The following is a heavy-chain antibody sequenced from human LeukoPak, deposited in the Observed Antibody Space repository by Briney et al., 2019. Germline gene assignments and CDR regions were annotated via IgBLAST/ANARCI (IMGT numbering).Heavy chain of an antibody. J-gene: IGHJ3*01. Sequence: PGGSLRLSCAASGFTFNDFAMTWVRQAPGKWLEWVSSIGDAGTYYADSVKGSFTISRDNSKNMLYLQLNSLRAGDTAMYYCAKNLGPFDVRGQGTMVTVSS. CDR2: IGDAGT. D-gene: IGHD3-16*01. CDR1: GFTFNDFA. CDR3: AKNLGPFDV. V-gene: IGHV3-23*03.